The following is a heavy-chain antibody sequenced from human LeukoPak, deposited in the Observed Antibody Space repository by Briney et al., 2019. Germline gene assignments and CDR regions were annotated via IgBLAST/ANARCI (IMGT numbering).Heavy chain of an antibody. CDR1: GFTFSSYE. V-gene: IGHV3-48*03. CDR3: ARVGYYGSGSYYEVPSAFDY. Sequence: GGSLRLSCAASGFTFSSYEMNWVRQAPGKGLEWVSYISGSGSTIYYADSVKGRFTISRDNAKDSLYLQMNSLRAEDTAVYYCARVGYYGSGSYYEVPSAFDYWGQGTLVTVSS. D-gene: IGHD3-10*01. J-gene: IGHJ4*02. CDR2: ISGSGSTI.